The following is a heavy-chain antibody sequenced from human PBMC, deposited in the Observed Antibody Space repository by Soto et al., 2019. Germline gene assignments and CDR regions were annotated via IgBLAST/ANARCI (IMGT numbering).Heavy chain of an antibody. CDR1: GFTFSSYS. CDR3: ARDLRALRYCSSTSCYGSY. V-gene: IGHV3-21*01. J-gene: IGHJ4*02. Sequence: EVQLVESGGGLVKPGGSLRLSCAASGFTFSSYSMNWVRQAPGKGLEWVSSISSSSSYIYYADSVKGRFTISRDNAKNSLYLQMNSLRAEDTAVYYCARDLRALRYCSSTSCYGSYWGQGTLVTVSS. CDR2: ISSSSSYI. D-gene: IGHD2-2*01.